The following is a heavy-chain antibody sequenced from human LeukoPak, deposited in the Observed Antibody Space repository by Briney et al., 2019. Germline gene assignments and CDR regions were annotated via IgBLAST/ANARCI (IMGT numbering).Heavy chain of an antibody. CDR3: ARDEDGYCSGGSCYPGGWFDP. CDR1: GGTFSSYT. V-gene: IGHV1-69*04. CDR2: IIPILGIA. Sequence: SVKVSCKASGGTFSSYTISWVRQAPGQGLEWMGRIIPILGIANYAQKFRGRVTITADKSTSTAYMELSSLRSEDTAVYYCARDEDGYCSGGSCYPGGWFDPWGQGTLVTVSS. J-gene: IGHJ5*02. D-gene: IGHD2-15*01.